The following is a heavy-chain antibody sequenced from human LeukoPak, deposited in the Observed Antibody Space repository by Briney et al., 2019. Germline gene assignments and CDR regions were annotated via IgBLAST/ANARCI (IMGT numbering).Heavy chain of an antibody. D-gene: IGHD3-10*01. V-gene: IGHV3-7*01. CDR3: ARGVTMVRGVNPYFDY. J-gene: IGHJ4*02. Sequence: PGGSLRLSCAASGFTFNRYWMSWVRQAPGKELQWVANIKQDGSAKYYVDSVKGRFTISRDNAKNSLYLQMNSLRAEDTAVYYCARGVTMVRGVNPYFDYWGQGTLVTVSS. CDR2: IKQDGSAK. CDR1: GFTFNRYW.